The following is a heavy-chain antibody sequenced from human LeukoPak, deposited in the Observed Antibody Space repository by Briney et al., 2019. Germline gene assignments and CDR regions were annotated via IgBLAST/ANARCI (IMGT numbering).Heavy chain of an antibody. CDR2: ISGSGGST. Sequence: GGSLRLSCAASGFTFSSYAMSWVRQAPGKGLEWVSAISGSGGSTYYADSAKGRFTISRDNSKNTLYLQMNSLRAEDTAVYYCAKDTYSSRAPTSFDPWGQGTLVTVSS. CDR1: GFTFSSYA. D-gene: IGHD6-13*01. J-gene: IGHJ5*02. V-gene: IGHV3-23*01. CDR3: AKDTYSSRAPTSFDP.